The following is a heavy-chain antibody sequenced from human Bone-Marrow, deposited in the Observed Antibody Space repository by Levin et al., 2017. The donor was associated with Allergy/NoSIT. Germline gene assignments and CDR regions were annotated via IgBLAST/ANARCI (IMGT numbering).Heavy chain of an antibody. J-gene: IGHJ4*02. CDR3: AINLLNSSSPRGAFDY. Sequence: PSETLSLTCTVSGGSISSSSYYWGWIRQPPGKGLEWIGSIYYSGSTYYNPSLKSRVTISVDTSKNQFSLKLSSVTAADTAVYYCAINLLNSSSPRGAFDYWGQGTLVTVSA. CDR2: IYYSGST. V-gene: IGHV4-39*01. D-gene: IGHD6-13*01. CDR1: GGSISSSSYY.